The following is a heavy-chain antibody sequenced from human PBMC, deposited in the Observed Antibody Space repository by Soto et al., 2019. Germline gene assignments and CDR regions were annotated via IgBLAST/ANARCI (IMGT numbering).Heavy chain of an antibody. V-gene: IGHV4-34*01. CDR2: INHSGST. Sequence: SETLSLTCAVYGGSFSGYYWSWIRQPPGKGLEWIGEINHSGSTNYNPSLKSRVTISVDTSKNQFSLKLSSVTAADTAVYYCARRGGSSWEYGMDVWGQGTTVTVSS. CDR3: ARRGGSSWEYGMDV. CDR1: GGSFSGYY. J-gene: IGHJ6*02. D-gene: IGHD6-13*01.